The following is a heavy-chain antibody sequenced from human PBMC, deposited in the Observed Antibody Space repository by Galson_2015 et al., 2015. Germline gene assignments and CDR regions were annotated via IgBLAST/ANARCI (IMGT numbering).Heavy chain of an antibody. CDR2: IYYSGST. CDR1: GGSISSYY. J-gene: IGHJ6*03. V-gene: IGHV4-59*01. Sequence: SETLSLTCTVSGGSISSYYWSWIRQPPGKGLEWIGYIYYSGSTNYNPSLKSRVTISVDTSKNQFSLKLSSVTAADTAVYYCAREGGGYCSGGRCSLYYYMDAWGKGATVTVSS. D-gene: IGHD2-15*01. CDR3: AREGGGYCSGGRCSLYYYMDA.